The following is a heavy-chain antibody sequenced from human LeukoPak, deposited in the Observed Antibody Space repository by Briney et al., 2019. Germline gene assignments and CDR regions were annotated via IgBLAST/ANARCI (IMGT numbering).Heavy chain of an antibody. D-gene: IGHD3-10*01. V-gene: IGHV4-4*07. CDR2: IYTSGST. J-gene: IGHJ5*02. CDR1: GGSISSYY. Sequence: SETLSLTCTVSGGSISSYYWSWIRQPAGKGLEWIGRIYTSGSTNYNPSLKSRVTMSVDTSKNQFSLKLSSVTAADTAVYYCARQPLLLWFGGFFDPWGQGTLVTVSS. CDR3: ARQPLLLWFGGFFDP.